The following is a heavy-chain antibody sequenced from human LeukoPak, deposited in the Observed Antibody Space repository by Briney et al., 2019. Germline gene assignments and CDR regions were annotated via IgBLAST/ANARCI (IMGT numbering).Heavy chain of an antibody. Sequence: GGSLRLSCAASTFTFSNAWMSWVRQAPGKGLEWVSSITSSSDYVYYADSVKGRFTISRDNAENSLHLQMNSLRADDTAVYYCAREFKSGYGMWAWGQGTLVTVSS. CDR3: AREFKSGYGMWA. CDR2: ITSSSDYV. J-gene: IGHJ5*02. V-gene: IGHV3-21*01. D-gene: IGHD5-18*01. CDR1: TFTFSNAW.